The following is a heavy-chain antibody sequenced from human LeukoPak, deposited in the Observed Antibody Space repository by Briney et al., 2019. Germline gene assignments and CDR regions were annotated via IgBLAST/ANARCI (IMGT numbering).Heavy chain of an antibody. Sequence: GGSLRLSCVASGFTFTNAWMSWVRQAPGKGLEWVGRIKSKTDGGTTDYAAPVKGRFTISRDDSKNMLFLQMNSLGADDTAVYYCARWGYSSGWYWIDYWGQGTLVIVSS. V-gene: IGHV3-15*01. CDR1: GFTFTNAW. D-gene: IGHD6-19*01. J-gene: IGHJ4*02. CDR3: ARWGYSSGWYWIDY. CDR2: IKSKTDGGTT.